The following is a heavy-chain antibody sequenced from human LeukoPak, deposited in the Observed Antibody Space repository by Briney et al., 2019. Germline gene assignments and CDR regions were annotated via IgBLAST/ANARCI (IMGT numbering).Heavy chain of an antibody. CDR1: GFTVSSNY. V-gene: IGHV4-59*02. CDR3: ARDLGGPFMDV. Sequence: GSLRLSCAASGFTVSSNYMSWVRQAPGKGLEWIGYIYYSGSTNYNPSLKSRVTISVDTSKNQFSLKLSSVTAADTAVYYCARDLGGPFMDVWGKGTTVTVSS. J-gene: IGHJ6*03. CDR2: IYYSGST.